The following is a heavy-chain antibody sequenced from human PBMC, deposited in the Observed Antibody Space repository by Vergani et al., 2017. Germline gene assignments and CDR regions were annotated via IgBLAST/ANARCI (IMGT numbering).Heavy chain of an antibody. Sequence: QVQLQQWGAGLLKPSETLSLTCAVYGGSFSGYYWSWIRQPPGKGLEWIGEINHSGSTNYNPSLKSRVTISVDTSKNQFSLKLSSVTAADTAVYYCARDTALTTSSYYYYVMDVWGQGTTVTVSS. CDR1: GGSFSGYY. CDR3: ARDTALTTSSYYYYVMDV. V-gene: IGHV4-34*01. D-gene: IGHD4-11*01. CDR2: INHSGST. J-gene: IGHJ6*02.